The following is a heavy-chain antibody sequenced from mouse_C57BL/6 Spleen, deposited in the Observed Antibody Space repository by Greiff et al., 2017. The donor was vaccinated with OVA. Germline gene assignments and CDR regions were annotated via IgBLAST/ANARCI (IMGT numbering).Heavy chain of an antibody. J-gene: IGHJ2*01. V-gene: IGHV1-82*01. CDR3: ARDGYEGFCDY. D-gene: IGHD2-2*01. CDR2: IYPGDGDT. CDR1: GYAFSSSW. Sequence: QVQLQQSGPELVKPGASVKISCKASGYAFSSSWMNWVKQRPGKGLEWIGRIYPGDGDTNYNGKFKGKATLTADKSSSTAYMQLSSLTSEDSAVYFCARDGYEGFCDYWGQGTTLTVSS.